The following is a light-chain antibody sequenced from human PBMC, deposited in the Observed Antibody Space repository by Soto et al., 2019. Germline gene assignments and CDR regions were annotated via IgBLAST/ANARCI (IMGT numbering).Light chain of an antibody. CDR1: QTISGR. CDR3: QQYETHHRT. V-gene: IGKV1-5*01. CDR2: DAS. J-gene: IGKJ1*01. Sequence: DIQMTQFPSTLSASVGDTVSVTCRASQTISGRLAWYQQQPGKAPHLIIYDASTLESGVSSRFSGSGSGTEFTLTINSLQTHDFPTYYCQQYETHHRTFGQGTKVEVK.